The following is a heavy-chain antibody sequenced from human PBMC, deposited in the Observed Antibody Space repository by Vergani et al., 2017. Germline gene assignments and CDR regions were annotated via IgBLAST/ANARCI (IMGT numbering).Heavy chain of an antibody. CDR2: IIPIFGTA. D-gene: IGHD6-6*01. CDR1: GGTFSSYA. Sequence: QVQLVQSGAEVKKPGSSVKVSCKASGGTFSSYAISWVRQAPGQGLEWMGRIIPIFGTANYAQKFQGRVTITAEKSTSTAYMELSSLRSEDTAVYYWARGMKEYSSSSSAFDIWGQGTMVTVSS. CDR3: ARGMKEYSSSSSAFDI. J-gene: IGHJ3*02. V-gene: IGHV1-69*14.